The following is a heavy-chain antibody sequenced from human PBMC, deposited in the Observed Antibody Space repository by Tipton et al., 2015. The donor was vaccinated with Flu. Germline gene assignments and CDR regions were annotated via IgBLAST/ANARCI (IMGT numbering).Heavy chain of an antibody. CDR1: GGSINTNLYF. J-gene: IGHJ4*02. Sequence: GLVKPPETLSLTCTVSGGSINTNLYFWSWIRQPPGKGLEWIGSIYFSGSTYYNPSLKSRVTLSVDTSQNLFSLKLSSVTAADTAFYYCADTKTGGWGQGTQVTVSS. D-gene: IGHD1-14*01. CDR2: IYFSGST. V-gene: IGHV4-39*02. CDR3: ADTKTGG.